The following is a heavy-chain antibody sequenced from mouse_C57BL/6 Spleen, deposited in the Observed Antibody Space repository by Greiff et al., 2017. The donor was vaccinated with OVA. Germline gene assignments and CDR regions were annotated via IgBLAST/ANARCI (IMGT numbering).Heavy chain of an antibody. V-gene: IGHV1-50*01. J-gene: IGHJ3*01. CDR3: ARFDYDDY. Sequence: QVQLQQPGAELVKPGASVKLSCKASGYTFTSYWMQWVKQRPGQGLEWIGEIDPSDSYTNYNQKFKGKATLTVDTSSSTAYMQLSSLTSEDSAVYYCARFDYDDYWGQGTLVTVSA. D-gene: IGHD2-4*01. CDR1: GYTFTSYW. CDR2: IDPSDSYT.